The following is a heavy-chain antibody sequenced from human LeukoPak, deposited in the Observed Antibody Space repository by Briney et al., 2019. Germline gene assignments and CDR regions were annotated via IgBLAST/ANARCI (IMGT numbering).Heavy chain of an antibody. CDR3: ARDKLGLGELSLYDQ. J-gene: IGHJ5*02. Sequence: ASVKVSCKASGYTFTSHYMHWVRQAPGQGLEWMGWMNPNSGGTKYAQKFQGRVTMTRDTSISTAYMELSRLRSDDTAMYYCARDKLGLGELSLYDQWGQRTLVTVFS. CDR1: GYTFTSHY. D-gene: IGHD3-16*02. CDR2: MNPNSGGT. V-gene: IGHV1-2*02.